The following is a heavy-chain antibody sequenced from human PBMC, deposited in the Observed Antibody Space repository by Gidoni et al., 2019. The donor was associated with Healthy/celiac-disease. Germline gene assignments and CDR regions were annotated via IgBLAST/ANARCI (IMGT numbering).Heavy chain of an antibody. CDR1: GFTFSSYS. V-gene: IGHV3-21*01. CDR2: ISSRSSYI. Sequence: EVQLVESGGGLVKPWGSLRLSCAASGFTFSSYSMNWVRQAPGKVLEWFSSISSRSSYIYYADSVKGRFTSSRDNAKNSLYLQMNSLRAEDTAVYYCASQYSSSSEFDYWGQGTLVTVSS. CDR3: ASQYSSSSEFDY. J-gene: IGHJ4*02. D-gene: IGHD6-6*01.